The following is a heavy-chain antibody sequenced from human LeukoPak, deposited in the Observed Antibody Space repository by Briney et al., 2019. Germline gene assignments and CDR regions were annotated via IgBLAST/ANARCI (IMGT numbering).Heavy chain of an antibody. CDR1: GGSVSSGTYY. D-gene: IGHD1-26*01. V-gene: IGHV4-61*01. CDR3: ARSRSFFPLYYFDY. J-gene: IGHJ4*02. Sequence: SETLSLTCAVSGGSVSSGTYYWSWIRQPPGKGLEWIGYIYYSGSTNYNPSLKSRVTMSVDTSKNQFSLKLSSVTAADTAVYYCARSRSFFPLYYFDYWGQGTLVTVSS. CDR2: IYYSGST.